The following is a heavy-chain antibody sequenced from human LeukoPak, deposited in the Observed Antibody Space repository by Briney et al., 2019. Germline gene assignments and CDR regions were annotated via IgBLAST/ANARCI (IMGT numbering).Heavy chain of an antibody. Sequence: SETLSLTCAVSDGPFGGYYWTWIRQPPGEAPEWIGEINHFGNTNYNPSLKSRVTISVDTSKKEFSLHLTSVTAADTAVYYCARGGNVLVVTQKRKKPLDLWGQGTLVTVSS. J-gene: IGHJ5*02. CDR3: ARGGNVLVVTQKRKKPLDL. V-gene: IGHV4-34*01. CDR2: INHFGNT. D-gene: IGHD3-22*01. CDR1: DGPFGGYY.